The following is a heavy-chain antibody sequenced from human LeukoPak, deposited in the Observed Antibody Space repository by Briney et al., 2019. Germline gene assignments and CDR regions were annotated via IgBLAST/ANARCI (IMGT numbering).Heavy chain of an antibody. CDR2: ISTSGESA. D-gene: IGHD3-16*01. CDR3: ARDGGYYYYGMDV. V-gene: IGHV3-23*01. J-gene: IGHJ6*02. CDR1: GFTFSSYA. Sequence: PGGSLRLSCPVSGFTFSSYAMSWVRQAPGRGLEWVSVISTSGESAYYADSVKGRFTISRDNSNNTLYLQMNSLRAEDTAVYSCARDGGYYYYGMDVWGQGTTVTVSS.